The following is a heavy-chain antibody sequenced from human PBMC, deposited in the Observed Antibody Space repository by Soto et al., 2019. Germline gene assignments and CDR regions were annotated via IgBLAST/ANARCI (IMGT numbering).Heavy chain of an antibody. J-gene: IGHJ6*02. Sequence: ASVKVSGKASGYTFTGYYIHWVREAPGQGLEWMGWINPQTGGISYAQKFQGRVTLSRDTSINTAYLELSRLRFDDAAVYFCARERYQVISDGMDVWGQGTTVTVSS. CDR2: INPQTGGI. D-gene: IGHD2-2*01. CDR1: GYTFTGYY. CDR3: ARERYQVISDGMDV. V-gene: IGHV1-2*02.